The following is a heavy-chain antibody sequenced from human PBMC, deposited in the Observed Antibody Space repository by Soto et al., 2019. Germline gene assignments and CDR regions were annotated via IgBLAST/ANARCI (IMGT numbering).Heavy chain of an antibody. J-gene: IGHJ4*02. V-gene: IGHV4-4*02. CDR2: IYHSGST. Sequence: QVQLQESGPGLVKPSGTLSLTCAVSGGYISSSNWWSWVRQPPGKGLEWIGEIYHSGSTNYNPSLKSRVTISVDKSKNQFSLKLSSVTAADTAVYYCAREVGSYYDFWSGYHGFDYWGQGTLVTVSS. CDR3: AREVGSYYDFWSGYHGFDY. D-gene: IGHD3-3*01. CDR1: GGYISSSNW.